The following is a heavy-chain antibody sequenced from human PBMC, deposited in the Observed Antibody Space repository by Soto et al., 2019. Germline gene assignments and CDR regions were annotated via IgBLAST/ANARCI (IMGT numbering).Heavy chain of an antibody. D-gene: IGHD2-15*01. J-gene: IGHJ4*02. Sequence: QVQLVQSGAEVKKPGASVKVSCKASGYTFTSYAMHWVRQAPGQRLEWMGWINAGNGNTKYSQQFQGRVTITRDTSASTAYMELSSLRSEDTAVYYCARDLGWWPWDYWGQGTLVTVSS. CDR1: GYTFTSYA. CDR3: ARDLGWWPWDY. V-gene: IGHV1-3*01. CDR2: INAGNGNT.